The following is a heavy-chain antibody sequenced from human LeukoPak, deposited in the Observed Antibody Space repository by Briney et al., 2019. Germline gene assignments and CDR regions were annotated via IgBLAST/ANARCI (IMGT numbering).Heavy chain of an antibody. CDR1: GFTFSSYE. J-gene: IGHJ4*02. CDR3: ARVGYGSGSRTLDY. D-gene: IGHD3-10*01. V-gene: IGHV3-48*03. CDR2: ISSSGSTI. Sequence: GGSLRLSCAASGFTFSSYEMNWVRQAPGKGLEWVSYISSSGSTIYYADSVKGRFTISRDNAKNSLYLQMNSLRAEDTAVYYCARVGYGSGSRTLDYWGQGTLVTVPS.